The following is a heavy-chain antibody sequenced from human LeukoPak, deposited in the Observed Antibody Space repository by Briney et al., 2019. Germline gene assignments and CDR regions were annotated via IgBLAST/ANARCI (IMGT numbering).Heavy chain of an antibody. D-gene: IGHD6-6*01. CDR2: INSDGSST. J-gene: IGHJ4*02. V-gene: IGHV3-74*01. CDR3: ARAKPYSSSSLDY. CDR1: GFTFSSYW. Sequence: GGSLRLSCAASGFTFSSYWMHWVRQAPGKELVWVSRINSDGSSTIYADSVKGRFTISRDNAKNTLYLQMNSLRAEDTAVYYCARAKPYSSSSLDYWGQGTLVTVSS.